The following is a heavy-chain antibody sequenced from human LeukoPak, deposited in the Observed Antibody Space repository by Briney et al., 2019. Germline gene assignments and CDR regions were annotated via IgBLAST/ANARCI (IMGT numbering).Heavy chain of an antibody. CDR3: AFSSGWYLGDVVDI. J-gene: IGHJ3*02. V-gene: IGHV1-18*04. D-gene: IGHD6-19*01. CDR2: ISPDNGNT. CDR1: GYSFTSYA. Sequence: GSVTVSCKASGYSFTSYAITWLRQAPGQGLEWMGRISPDNGNTNYVHKLQGRVTMTTDTSTRTAYMELRSLRSDDTAVYYCAFSSGWYLGDVVDIWGQGAIVTVSS.